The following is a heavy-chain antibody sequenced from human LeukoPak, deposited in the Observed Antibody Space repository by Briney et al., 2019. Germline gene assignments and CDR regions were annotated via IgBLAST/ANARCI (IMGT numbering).Heavy chain of an antibody. V-gene: IGHV3-23*01. CDR2: ISGSGGST. Sequence: GGSLRLSCAASGFTFSSYAMSWVRQAPGKGLEWVSAISGSGGSTYYADSVKGRFTISRDNSKNTLYLQMNSLRAEDTAVYYCAKAPMVRGVIVTGPYYYYGMDVWGQGTTVTVSS. J-gene: IGHJ6*02. CDR3: AKAPMVRGVIVTGPYYYYGMDV. CDR1: GFTFSSYA. D-gene: IGHD3-10*01.